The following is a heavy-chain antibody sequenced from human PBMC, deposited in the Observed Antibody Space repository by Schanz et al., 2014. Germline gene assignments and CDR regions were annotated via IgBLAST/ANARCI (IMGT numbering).Heavy chain of an antibody. CDR1: GFTFSDHF. V-gene: IGHV3-11*06. D-gene: IGHD3-9*01. CDR2: ISSTSRAT. J-gene: IGHJ4*02. CDR3: AGGEYQLRYGN. Sequence: QVQLVESGGGLVQPGGSLRLSCAASGFTFSDHFMDWVRQAPGKGLEWISYISSTSRATYYADSVKGRFTISRDNAKNSLFLQMNSLRAEDTAVYYCAGGEYQLRYGNWGQGTLVTVSS.